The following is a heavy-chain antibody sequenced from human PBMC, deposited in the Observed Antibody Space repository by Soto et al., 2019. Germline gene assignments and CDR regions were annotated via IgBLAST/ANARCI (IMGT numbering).Heavy chain of an antibody. D-gene: IGHD6-19*01. V-gene: IGHV1-3*01. Sequence: QVQLVQSGAEVKKPGASVKFSCKASGYTFTSYAMHWVRQAPGQRLEWMGWINAGNGNTKYSQKFQGRVTITRDTSGSTAYMELSSLRSEDTAVYYCARALAVAGNAEYFQHWGQGTLVTVSS. CDR3: ARALAVAGNAEYFQH. CDR1: GYTFTSYA. CDR2: INAGNGNT. J-gene: IGHJ1*01.